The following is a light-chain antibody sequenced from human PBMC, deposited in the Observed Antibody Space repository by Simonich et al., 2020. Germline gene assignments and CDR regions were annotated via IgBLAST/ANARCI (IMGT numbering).Light chain of an antibody. CDR1: QSVSSSY. CDR3: QQYGSSPKT. V-gene: IGKV3D-20*01. J-gene: IGKJ2*01. CDR2: DAS. Sequence: EIVLTQSPGTLSLSPGERATLSCRASQSVSSSYLAWYQQKPGLAPRLLIYDASSRATGSPDRFSGSGSGTDFTLTISRLEPEDFAVYYCQQYGSSPKTFGQGTKLEIK.